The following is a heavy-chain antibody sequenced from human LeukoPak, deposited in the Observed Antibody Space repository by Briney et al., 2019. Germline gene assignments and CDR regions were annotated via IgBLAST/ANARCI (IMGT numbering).Heavy chain of an antibody. V-gene: IGHV3-7*01. J-gene: IGHJ4*02. D-gene: IGHD1-1*01. Sequence: GGSLRLSCAASGFSFSTFWMSWARQAPGKGLELVANVKQDGSEKYYVDSVKGRFTISRDNAKNSLFLQMNSLRGEDTAVYYCARDKIEGPTKLDYWGQGILVTVSS. CDR1: GFSFSTFW. CDR2: VKQDGSEK. CDR3: ARDKIEGPTKLDY.